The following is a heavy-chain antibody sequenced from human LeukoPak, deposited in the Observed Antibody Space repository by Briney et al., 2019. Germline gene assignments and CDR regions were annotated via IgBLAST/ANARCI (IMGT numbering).Heavy chain of an antibody. Sequence: GGSLRLSCTASGFIFGDYAMSWVRQAPEKGLEWGAFIGSTAYGATTEYAASVKDRFTISRDDSKRIAYLQMNSLKTDDTAVYYCTRGVYQLLYFDYWGQGALVTVSS. CDR2: IGSTAYGATT. V-gene: IGHV3-49*04. J-gene: IGHJ4*02. D-gene: IGHD6-13*01. CDR1: GFIFGDYA. CDR3: TRGVYQLLYFDY.